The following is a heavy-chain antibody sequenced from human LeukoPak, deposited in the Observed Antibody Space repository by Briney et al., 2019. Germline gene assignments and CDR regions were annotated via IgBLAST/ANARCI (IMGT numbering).Heavy chain of an antibody. V-gene: IGHV5-51*01. D-gene: IGHD6-13*01. Sequence: GESLKISCQGSGYSFTTYWIGWVRQMPGKGLEWMGIIYPGDSDTRYSPSFQGQVTISADKSISTAYLQWSSLKASDTAMYYCAREYSSSWYGYFDLWGRGTLVTVSS. CDR3: AREYSSSWYGYFDL. J-gene: IGHJ2*01. CDR1: GYSFTTYW. CDR2: IYPGDSDT.